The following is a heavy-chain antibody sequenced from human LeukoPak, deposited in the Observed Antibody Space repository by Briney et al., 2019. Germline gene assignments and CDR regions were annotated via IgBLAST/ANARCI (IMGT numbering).Heavy chain of an antibody. CDR2: IYASGYT. J-gene: IGHJ4*02. V-gene: IGHV4-4*07. Sequence: SETLSLTCTVSGDSISSYYWNWIRQPAGKGLEWIGRIYASGYTEYNPSLQTRVTMSVDKSKNEFSLTVDTVTAADTAVYFCARNHIVTGTYFDSWGQGILVTVSS. D-gene: IGHD3-10*01. CDR3: ARNHIVTGTYFDS. CDR1: GDSISSYY.